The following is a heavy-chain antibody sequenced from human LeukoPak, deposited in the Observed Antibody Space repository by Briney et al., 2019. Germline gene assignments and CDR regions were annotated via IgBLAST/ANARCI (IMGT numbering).Heavy chain of an antibody. CDR3: AASRTKRFYY. V-gene: IGHV3-23*01. CDR2: ISGSVDNT. CDR1: GFTFSSYT. Sequence: GGSLRLSCAASGFTFSSYTVNWVRQAPGKGLEWVSTISGSVDNTYCADSVKGRFTISRDNSKNTLYLQMNSLRVEDTAVYYCAASRTKRFYYWGQGTLVTVSS. J-gene: IGHJ4*02.